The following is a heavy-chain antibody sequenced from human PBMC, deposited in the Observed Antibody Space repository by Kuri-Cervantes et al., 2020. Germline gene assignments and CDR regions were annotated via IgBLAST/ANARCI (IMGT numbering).Heavy chain of an antibody. CDR1: GCTFSSYA. CDR3: STDTVTTTGNAFDI. J-gene: IGHJ3*02. D-gene: IGHD4-17*01. CDR2: IIPIFGTA. Sequence: SVKVSCKASGCTFSSYAIICVRLAPGQGLEGMGGIIPIFGTANYAQKFQGRVTITADESTSTAYMELSSLRSEDTAVYYCSTDTVTTTGNAFDIWGQGTMVTVSS. V-gene: IGHV1-69*13.